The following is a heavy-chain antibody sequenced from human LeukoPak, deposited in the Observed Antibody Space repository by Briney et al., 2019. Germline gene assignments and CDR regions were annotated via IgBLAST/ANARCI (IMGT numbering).Heavy chain of an antibody. CDR1: RFTFGDYA. CDR2: IRSKAYGGTT. V-gene: IGHV3-49*04. D-gene: IGHD3-3*01. J-gene: IGHJ4*02. Sequence: GGSLRLSCTASRFTFGDYAMSWVRQAPGKGLEWVGFIRSKAYGGTTAYAASVKGRFTISRDDSKSIAYLQMNSLKTEDTAVYYCTRVFYDFWSGYYMHDYWGQGSLVTVSS. CDR3: TRVFYDFWSGYYMHDY.